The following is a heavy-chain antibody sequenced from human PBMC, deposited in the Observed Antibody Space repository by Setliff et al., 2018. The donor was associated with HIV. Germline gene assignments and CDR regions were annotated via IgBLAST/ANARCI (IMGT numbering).Heavy chain of an antibody. Sequence: SETLSLTCTVSDGSFSSDYWTWIRQTPGKGLEWIGYIYYSGSTYYNPSLKSRVTISVDTSKNQFSLSLNSVTAADTAVYFCAKGGAVSADFDSWGQGTLVTVSS. D-gene: IGHD3-16*01. V-gene: IGHV4-59*12. J-gene: IGHJ5*01. CDR3: AKGGAVSADFDS. CDR2: IYYSGST. CDR1: DGSFSSDY.